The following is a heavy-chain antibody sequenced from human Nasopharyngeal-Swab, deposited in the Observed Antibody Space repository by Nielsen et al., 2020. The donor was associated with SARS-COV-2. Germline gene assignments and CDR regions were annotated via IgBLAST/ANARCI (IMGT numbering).Heavy chain of an antibody. CDR2: IGGDSDSP. CDR3: AKDRDSCDDSEEYYHYYGMDV. D-gene: IGHD5-12*01. J-gene: IGHJ6*02. Sequence: GESLKISCAASGFTFSNFAMSWVRQARGKGLEWVSVIGGDSDSPYYTDSVRGRFTISRDNSKNTLNLQMNNLRAEDTAIYYCAKDRDSCDDSEEYYHYYGMDVWGQGAPVTVSS. V-gene: IGHV3-23*01. CDR1: GFTFSNFA.